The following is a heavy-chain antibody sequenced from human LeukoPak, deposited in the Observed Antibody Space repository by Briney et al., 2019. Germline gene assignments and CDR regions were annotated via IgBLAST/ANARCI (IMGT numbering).Heavy chain of an antibody. CDR2: ISYDGSNK. CDR1: GFTFSSYA. J-gene: IGHJ4*02. CDR3: AKSRIAAAGNFDY. Sequence: PGRSLRLSCAASGFTFSSYAMHWVRQAPGKGLEWVAVISYDGSNKYYADSVKGRFTISRDNSKNTLYLQMNSLRAEDTAVYYCAKSRIAAAGNFDYWGQGTLVTVSS. V-gene: IGHV3-30*04. D-gene: IGHD6-13*01.